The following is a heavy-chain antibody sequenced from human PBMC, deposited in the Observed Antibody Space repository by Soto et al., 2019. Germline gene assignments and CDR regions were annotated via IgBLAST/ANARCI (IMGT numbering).Heavy chain of an antibody. Sequence: LSLTCTVSGGSIKSDYYWAWVRQFPGGGLQWMGYKYYSGATDSDPSLERRVSFSVDMSKNQFSLNLTSVTVADTAVYYCARGRPNYFYYGLDVWGQGIPVTVSS. J-gene: IGHJ6*02. CDR3: ARGRPNYFYYGLDV. V-gene: IGHV4-30-4*01. CDR2: KYYSGAT. CDR1: GGSIKSDYY.